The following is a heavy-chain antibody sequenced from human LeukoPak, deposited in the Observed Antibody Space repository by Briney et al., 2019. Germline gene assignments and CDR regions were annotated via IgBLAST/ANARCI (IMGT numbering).Heavy chain of an antibody. J-gene: IGHJ6*03. V-gene: IGHV4-38-2*01. Sequence: SETLSLTCAVSGYSISSGYYGGWIRQPPGKGLEWIGSIYHSGSTYYNPSLKSRVTISVDTSKNQFSLKLSSVTAADTAVYYCARHSAGKDYYYYMDVWGKGTTVTVSS. CDR1: GYSISSGYY. D-gene: IGHD1-26*01. CDR2: IYHSGST. CDR3: ARHSAGKDYYYYMDV.